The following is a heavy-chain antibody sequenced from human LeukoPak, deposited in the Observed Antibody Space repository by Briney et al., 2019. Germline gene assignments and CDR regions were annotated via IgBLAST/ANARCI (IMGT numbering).Heavy chain of an antibody. CDR3: ARQGVGATDC. CDR1: GGSISSSTYY. Sequence: SETLSLTCTVSGGSISSSTYYWAWIRQSPGKGLEWIGSITYSGSTYYNPSLESRVTISVDTSKNQFSLRLISVTAVDTAVYYCARQGVGATDCWGQGTLSPSPQ. D-gene: IGHD1-26*01. V-gene: IGHV4-39*01. CDR2: ITYSGST. J-gene: IGHJ4*02.